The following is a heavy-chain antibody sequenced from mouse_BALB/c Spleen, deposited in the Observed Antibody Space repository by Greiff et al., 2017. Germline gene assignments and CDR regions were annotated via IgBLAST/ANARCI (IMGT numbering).Heavy chain of an antibody. V-gene: IGHV5-17*02. J-gene: IGHJ4*01. D-gene: IGHD4-1*01. CDR1: GFTFSSFG. Sequence: EVKLVESGGGLVQPGGSRKLSCAASGFTFSSFGMHWVRQAPEKGLEWVAYISSGSSTIYYADTVKGRFTISRDNPKNTLFLQMTSLRSEDTAMYYCARPAAGTHYYAMDYWGQGTSVTVSS. CDR3: ARPAAGTHYYAMDY. CDR2: ISSGSSTI.